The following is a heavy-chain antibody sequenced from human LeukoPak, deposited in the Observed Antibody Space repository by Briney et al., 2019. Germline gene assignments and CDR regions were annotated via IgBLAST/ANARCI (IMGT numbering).Heavy chain of an antibody. Sequence: GGSLRLSCAASGFTVSLNYMNWVRQAPGKGLEWISVIYSGGTTYYAGSVKGRFTISRDNSKNTLYLQMNSLRAEDTAVYYCARGDYDRSGFYFPFDSWGQGTLVTVSS. CDR1: GFTVSLNY. V-gene: IGHV3-66*01. CDR3: ARGDYDRSGFYFPFDS. CDR2: IYSGGTT. J-gene: IGHJ4*02. D-gene: IGHD3-22*01.